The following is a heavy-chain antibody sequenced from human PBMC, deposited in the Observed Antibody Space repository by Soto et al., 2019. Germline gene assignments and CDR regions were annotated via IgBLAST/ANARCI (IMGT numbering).Heavy chain of an antibody. V-gene: IGHV3-15*01. Sequence: PGGSLRLSCAASGLTFSNAGMSWVRQAPGKGLEWVGRIKSKTDGGTTDYAAPVKGRFTISRDDSKNTLYLQMNSLKTEDTAVYYCTTVDILTGYSYYYYYYGMDVWGQGTTVTVSS. D-gene: IGHD3-9*01. CDR3: TTVDILTGYSYYYYYYGMDV. CDR1: GLTFSNAG. J-gene: IGHJ6*02. CDR2: IKSKTDGGTT.